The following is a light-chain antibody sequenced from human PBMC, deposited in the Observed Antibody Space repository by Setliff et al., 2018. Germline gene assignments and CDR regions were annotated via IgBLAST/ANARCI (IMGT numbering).Light chain of an antibody. CDR1: SSDVGDYKY. J-gene: IGLJ1*01. Sequence: QSALTQPASVSGSPGQSITISCTGTSSDVGDYKYVSWYQQLPGKAPKLIIFGVSNRPSGVSDRFSGSKSGNTASLTITGLQAEDEADYYCSSYTSSSTLFGTGTRSPS. CDR2: GVS. V-gene: IGLV2-14*01. CDR3: SSYTSSSTL.